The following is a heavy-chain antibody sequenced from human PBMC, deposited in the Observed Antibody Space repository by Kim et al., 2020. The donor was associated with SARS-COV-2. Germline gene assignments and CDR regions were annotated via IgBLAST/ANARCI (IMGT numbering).Heavy chain of an antibody. CDR1: GFSFSNYG. V-gene: IGHV3-23*01. CDR3: AKPVGQQLGHDAFDI. Sequence: GGSLRLSCVASGFSFSNYGMSWVRQAPGKGLEWVSGINSDDGGTFYPDSVRGRFTISSDNSKNTLHLQTNSLRGGDTAVYYWAKPVGQQLGHDAFDIWG. D-gene: IGHD6-13*01. J-gene: IGHJ3*02. CDR2: INSDDGGT.